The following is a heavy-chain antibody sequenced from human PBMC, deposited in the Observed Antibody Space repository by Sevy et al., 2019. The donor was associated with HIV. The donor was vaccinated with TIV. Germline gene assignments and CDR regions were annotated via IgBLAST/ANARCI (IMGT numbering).Heavy chain of an antibody. D-gene: IGHD3-22*01. CDR1: GGTFSSYA. CDR2: IIPIFGTA. CDR3: ARAPYYYDSSATFGGAFDI. J-gene: IGHJ3*02. V-gene: IGHV1-69*06. Sequence: ASVKVSCKASGGTFSSYAISWVRQAPGQGLEWMGGIIPIFGTANYAQKFQGRVTITADKSTSTAYKELSSLRSEDTAVYYCARAPYYYDSSATFGGAFDIWGQGTMVTVSS.